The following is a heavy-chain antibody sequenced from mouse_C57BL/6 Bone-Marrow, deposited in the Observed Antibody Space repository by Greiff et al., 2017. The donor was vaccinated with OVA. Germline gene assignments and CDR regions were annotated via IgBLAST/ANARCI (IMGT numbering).Heavy chain of an antibody. CDR1: GYTFTSYG. J-gene: IGHJ4*01. CDR2: IYPRSGNT. CDR3: ARPITTVVAKDYAMDY. Sequence: QVQLKQSGAELARPGASVKLSCKASGYTFTSYGISWVKQRTGQGLEWIGEIYPRSGNTYYNEKFKGKATLTADKSSSTAYMELRSLTSEDSAVYFCARPITTVVAKDYAMDYWGQGTSVTVSS. D-gene: IGHD1-1*01. V-gene: IGHV1-81*01.